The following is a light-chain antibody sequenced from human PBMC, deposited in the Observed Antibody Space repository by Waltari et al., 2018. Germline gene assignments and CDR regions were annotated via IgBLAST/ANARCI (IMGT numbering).Light chain of an antibody. V-gene: IGLV3-19*01. J-gene: IGLJ2*01. CDR3: HSRDASGVGGT. Sequence: TQDPAVSVAVGQTFRLTCQGDSLRSYYSSWYRQRPGQAPSLVMYDKNNRPSGVPDRFSGSSSDNTASLTITGAQAEDEAYYYCHSRDASGVGGTFGGGTKLTVL. CDR1: SLRSYY. CDR2: DKN.